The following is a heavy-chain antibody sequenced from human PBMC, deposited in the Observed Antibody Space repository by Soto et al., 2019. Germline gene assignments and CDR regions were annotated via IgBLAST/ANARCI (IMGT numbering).Heavy chain of an antibody. CDR1: GGTFSSYT. CDR3: ARGGGSRWLQAFDY. D-gene: IGHD5-12*01. J-gene: IGHJ4*02. V-gene: IGHV1-69*02. CDR2: IIPILGIA. Sequence: SVKVSCKASGGTFSSYTISWVRQAPGQGLEWMGRIIPILGIANYAQKFQGRVTITADKSTSTAYMELSSLRSEDMAVYYCARGGGSRWLQAFDYWGQGTLVTVSS.